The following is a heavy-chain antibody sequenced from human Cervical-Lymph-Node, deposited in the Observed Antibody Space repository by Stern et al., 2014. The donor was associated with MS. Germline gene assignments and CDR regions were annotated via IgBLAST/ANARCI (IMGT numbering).Heavy chain of an antibody. CDR1: GDSISSNNW. D-gene: IGHD5-12*01. CDR3: ARVSLSDYDYFDP. Sequence: VQLEESGPGLVRPSETLSLTCVVSGDSISSNNWWSWVRQSPEKGLEWIGEIHHSGTTNYAPLFKSRLTISLDKAKNNFSLNLNSVTAADTAVYHCARVSLSDYDYFDPWGQGTLVTVSS. J-gene: IGHJ5*02. CDR2: IHHSGTT. V-gene: IGHV4-4*02.